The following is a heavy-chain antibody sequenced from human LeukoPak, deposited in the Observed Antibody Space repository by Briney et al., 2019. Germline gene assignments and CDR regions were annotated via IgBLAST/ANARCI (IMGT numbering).Heavy chain of an antibody. Sequence: ASVKVSCKASGYTFTGSQMHWVRQAPGQGLEWMGGIIPIFGTANYAQKFQGRVTITADESTSTAYMELSSLRSEDTAVYYCARDNGSGSNNWGQGTLVTVSS. D-gene: IGHD3-10*01. CDR3: ARDNGSGSNN. CDR2: IIPIFGTA. V-gene: IGHV1-69*13. CDR1: GYTFTGSQ. J-gene: IGHJ4*02.